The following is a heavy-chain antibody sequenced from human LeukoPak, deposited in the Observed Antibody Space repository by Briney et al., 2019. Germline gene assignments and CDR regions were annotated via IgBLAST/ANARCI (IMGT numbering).Heavy chain of an antibody. Sequence: PWETLSLTCTVSGGSISPYYWSWIRQVPGKGLEWIGYVYYTGGTNYNPSLKSRVTISVDTPKTQFSLKLTAVTAADTAVYYCARVGDWNDLVYWGQGILVTVSS. CDR1: GGSISPYY. J-gene: IGHJ4*01. CDR2: VYYTGGT. V-gene: IGHV4-59*01. CDR3: ARVGDWNDLVY. D-gene: IGHD1-1*01.